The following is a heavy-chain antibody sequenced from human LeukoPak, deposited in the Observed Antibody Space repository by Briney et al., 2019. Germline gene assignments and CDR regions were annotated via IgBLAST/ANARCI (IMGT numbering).Heavy chain of an antibody. J-gene: IGHJ5*02. D-gene: IGHD3-3*01. CDR1: GGTFSSYA. Sequence: ASVKVSCKASGGTFSSYAISWVRQAPGQGLEWMGGIIPIFGTANYAQKFQGRVTITTDESTSTAYMELSSLRSEDTAVYYCAGRLRDGIFGVFTKFDPWGQGTLVTVSS. V-gene: IGHV1-69*05. CDR3: AGRLRDGIFGVFTKFDP. CDR2: IIPIFGTA.